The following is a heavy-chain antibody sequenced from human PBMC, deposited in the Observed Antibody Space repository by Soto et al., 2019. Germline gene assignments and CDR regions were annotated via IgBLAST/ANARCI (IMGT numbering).Heavy chain of an antibody. J-gene: IGHJ6*02. CDR1: GGTFSSYT. Sequence: QVQLVQSGAEVKKPGSSVKVSCKASGGTFSSYTISWVRQAPGQGLEWMGRIIPILGIANYAQKFQGRVTITADKSTSTAYMELRSLRSEDTAVYYCARDLGGIAAAALYYYGMDVWGQGTTVTVSS. D-gene: IGHD6-13*01. CDR2: IIPILGIA. CDR3: ARDLGGIAAAALYYYGMDV. V-gene: IGHV1-69*08.